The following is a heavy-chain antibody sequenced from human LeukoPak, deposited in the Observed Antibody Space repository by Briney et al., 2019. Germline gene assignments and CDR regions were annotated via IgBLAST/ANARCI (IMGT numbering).Heavy chain of an antibody. CDR2: IYHSGST. D-gene: IGHD4-11*01. V-gene: IGHV4-4*02. CDR1: GGSISSSNW. J-gene: IGHJ6*02. CDR3: ARGSVTTSRYYYYYYGMDV. Sequence: SETLSLTCAVSGGSISSSNWWSWVRQPPGKGLEWIGEIYHSGSTYYNPSLKSRVTISVDTSKNQFSLKLSSVTAADTAVYYCARGSVTTSRYYYYYYGMDVWGQGTTVTVSS.